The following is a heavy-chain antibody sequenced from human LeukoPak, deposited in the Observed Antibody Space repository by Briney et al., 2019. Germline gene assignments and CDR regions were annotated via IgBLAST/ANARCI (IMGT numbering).Heavy chain of an antibody. CDR2: IHGSGGLT. J-gene: IGHJ5*02. CDR1: GFSFSSFA. V-gene: IGHV3-23*01. D-gene: IGHD6-25*01. CDR3: AKERTPPSGVADNWFDP. Sequence: GGSLRLSCAASGFSFSSFAMSWVRQAPGKGLEWVSSIHGSGGLTYYADSVKGRFSISRDTSSVYLHMNGLRAEDTALYYCAKERTPPSGVADNWFDPWGQGTLVTVSS.